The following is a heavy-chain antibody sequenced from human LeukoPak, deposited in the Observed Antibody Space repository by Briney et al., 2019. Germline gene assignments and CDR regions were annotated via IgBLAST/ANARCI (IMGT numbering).Heavy chain of an antibody. CDR2: IKQDGSEK. V-gene: IGHV3-7*03. CDR1: GFTFSSYW. D-gene: IGHD6-19*01. CDR3: AKILRGRIEYSSGWDY. Sequence: GGSLRLSCAASGFTFSSYWMSWVRQAPGKGLEWVANIKQDGSEKYYVDSVKGRFTISRDNAKNSLYLQMNSLRAEDTAVYYCAKILRGRIEYSSGWDYWGQGTLDTVSS. J-gene: IGHJ4*02.